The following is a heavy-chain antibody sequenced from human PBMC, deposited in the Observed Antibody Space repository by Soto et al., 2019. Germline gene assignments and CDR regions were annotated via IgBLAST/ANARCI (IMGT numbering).Heavy chain of an antibody. J-gene: IGHJ4*02. CDR2: IIPIFGTA. Sequence: QVQLVQSGAEVKKPGSSVKVSCKASGGTFSSYAISWVRQAPGQGLEWMGGIIPIFGTANYAQKFQGRVTITPDESTITVFIALISLRSEDTAVYYCASDRAPRSDYGDSLGYYLDYWGQGTLVTVSS. CDR1: GGTFSSYA. V-gene: IGHV1-69*05. D-gene: IGHD4-17*01. CDR3: ASDRAPRSDYGDSLGYYLDY.